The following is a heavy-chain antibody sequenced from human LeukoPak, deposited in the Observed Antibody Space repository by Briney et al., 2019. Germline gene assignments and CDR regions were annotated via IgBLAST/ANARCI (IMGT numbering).Heavy chain of an antibody. CDR2: IYYSGST. D-gene: IGHD3-9*01. CDR1: GGSMRSYY. CDR3: ARGGLNYDILTGYAGYFDY. Sequence: SETLSLTCTVSGGSMRSYYWSWIRQPPGKGLEWIGYIYYSGSTNYNPSLKSRVTILVDTSKNQFSLKLSSVTAADTAVYYCARGGLNYDILTGYAGYFDYWGQGTLVTVSS. V-gene: IGHV4-59*12. J-gene: IGHJ4*02.